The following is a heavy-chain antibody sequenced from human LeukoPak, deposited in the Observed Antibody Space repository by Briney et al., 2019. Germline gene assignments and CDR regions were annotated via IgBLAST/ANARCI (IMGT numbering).Heavy chain of an antibody. Sequence: PGGSLRLSCAASGFTFSSYGMHWVRQAPGKGLEWVAVISYDGSNKYYADSVKGRFTISRDNSKNTLYLQMNSLRAEDTAVYYCAKERLPYNYYSYGMDVWGQGTTVTVSS. CDR1: GFTFSSYG. J-gene: IGHJ6*02. CDR2: ISYDGSNK. CDR3: AKERLPYNYYSYGMDV. V-gene: IGHV3-30*18.